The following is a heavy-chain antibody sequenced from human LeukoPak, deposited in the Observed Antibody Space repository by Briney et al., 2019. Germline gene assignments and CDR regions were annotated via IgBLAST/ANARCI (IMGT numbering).Heavy chain of an antibody. Sequence: PGGSLRLSCAASGFTFSSYSMNWVRQAPGKGLEWVSSISSSSSYIYYADSVKGRFTISRDNAKNSLYLQMNSLRAEDTAVYYCARDVSSSSNWFDPWGQGTLVTVSS. CDR1: GFTFSSYS. CDR2: ISSSSSYI. CDR3: ARDVSSSSNWFDP. J-gene: IGHJ5*02. D-gene: IGHD6-6*01. V-gene: IGHV3-21*01.